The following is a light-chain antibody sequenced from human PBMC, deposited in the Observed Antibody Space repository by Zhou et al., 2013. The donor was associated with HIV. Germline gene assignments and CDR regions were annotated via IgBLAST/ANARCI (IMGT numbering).Light chain of an antibody. CDR2: SAS. CDR3: QKYDSVPWT. Sequence: DIQMTQSPSSLSASVGDRVTITCRTSQDITTYLAWYQQKPGKVPKLLIFSASTLQSGVSSRFSGSGSGTGFSLIISSLQPDDVGTYYCQKYDSVPWTFGQGT. V-gene: IGKV1-27*01. CDR1: QDITTY. J-gene: IGKJ1*01.